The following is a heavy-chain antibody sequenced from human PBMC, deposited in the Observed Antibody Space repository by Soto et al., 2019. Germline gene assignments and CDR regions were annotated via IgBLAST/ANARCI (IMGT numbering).Heavy chain of an antibody. CDR1: GGSISSYY. CDR3: ARRRVWFDP. CDR2: IYYSGST. J-gene: IGHJ5*02. V-gene: IGHV4-59*01. Sequence: PETLSLTCTVSGGSISSYYWSWIRQPPGKGLEWIGYIYYSGSTNYNPSLKSRVTISVDTSKNQFSLKLSSVTAADTAVYYCARRRVWFDPWGQGTLVTVSS.